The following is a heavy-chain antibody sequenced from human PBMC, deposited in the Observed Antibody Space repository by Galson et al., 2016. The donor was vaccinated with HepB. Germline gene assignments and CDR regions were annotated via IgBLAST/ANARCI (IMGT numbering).Heavy chain of an antibody. D-gene: IGHD2-21*02. Sequence: SLRLSCAASEFNFKNYIMNWVRQAPGKGLEWVSSISGSSSSLLYADAVRGRFTISRDNVKNSLFLQMDSLRVEDTAVYYCVRGGSRSNCGGDCYLDAFEIWAQGTMVIVSS. J-gene: IGHJ3*02. V-gene: IGHV3-21*01. CDR1: EFNFKNYI. CDR3: VRGGSRSNCGGDCYLDAFEI. CDR2: ISGSSSSL.